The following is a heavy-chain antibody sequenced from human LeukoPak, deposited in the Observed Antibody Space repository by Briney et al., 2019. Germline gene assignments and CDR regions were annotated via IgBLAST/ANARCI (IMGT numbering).Heavy chain of an antibody. J-gene: IGHJ2*01. D-gene: IGHD4-17*01. CDR3: ARVRRDYAIYWYLDL. CDR2: IYYSGST. V-gene: IGHV4-59*01. Sequence: SETLSLTCTVSGGSISSYYWSWIRQPPGKGLEWIGYIYYSGSTNYNPSLKSRVTISVDTSKNQFSLKLSSVTAADTAVYYCARVRRDYAIYWYLDLWGRGTLVTVSS. CDR1: GGSISSYY.